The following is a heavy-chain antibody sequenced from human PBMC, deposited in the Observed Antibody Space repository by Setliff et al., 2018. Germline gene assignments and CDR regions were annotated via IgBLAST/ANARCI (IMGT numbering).Heavy chain of an antibody. Sequence: PGGSLRLSCAASGFTFSSYAMSWVRQAPGKGLEWVSAISGSGGSTYYADSVKGRFTFSRDNSKNTLYLQMNSLRAEDTAVYYCAKEGAGYSSSSDRFDPWGQGTLVTVSS. CDR1: GFTFSSYA. D-gene: IGHD6-6*01. CDR2: ISGSGGST. V-gene: IGHV3-23*01. J-gene: IGHJ5*02. CDR3: AKEGAGYSSSSDRFDP.